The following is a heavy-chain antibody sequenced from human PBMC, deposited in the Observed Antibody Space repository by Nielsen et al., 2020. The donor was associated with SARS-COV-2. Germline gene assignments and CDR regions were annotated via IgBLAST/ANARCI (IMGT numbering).Heavy chain of an antibody. CDR2: INHSGST. D-gene: IGHD3-10*01. V-gene: IGHV4-34*01. CDR3: ARGGGGTMVRGVVDY. Sequence: WIRQPPGKGLEWIGEINHSGSTNYNPSLKSRVTISVDTSKNQFSLKLSSVTAADTAVYYCARGGGGTMVRGVVDYWGQGTLVTVSS. J-gene: IGHJ4*02.